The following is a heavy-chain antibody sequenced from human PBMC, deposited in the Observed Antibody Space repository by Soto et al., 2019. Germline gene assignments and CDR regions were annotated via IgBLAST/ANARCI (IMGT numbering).Heavy chain of an antibody. CDR1: GGSISSYY. Sequence: SETLSLTCTVSGGSISSYYWSWIRQPPGKGLEWIGYIYYSGSTNYNPSLKSRVTISVDTSKNQFSLKLSSVTAADTAVYYCARARMTTVHSFYMDVWGKGTTVTVSS. J-gene: IGHJ6*03. V-gene: IGHV4-59*01. CDR3: ARARMTTVHSFYMDV. CDR2: IYYSGST. D-gene: IGHD4-17*01.